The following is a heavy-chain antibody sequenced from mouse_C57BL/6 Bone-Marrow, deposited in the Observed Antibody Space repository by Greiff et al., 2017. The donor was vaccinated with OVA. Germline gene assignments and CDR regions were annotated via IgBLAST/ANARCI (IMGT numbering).Heavy chain of an antibody. J-gene: IGHJ1*03. CDR1: GFSLSTFGMG. CDR2: IWWDDNK. D-gene: IGHD4-1*01. Sequence: QVTLKESGPGILQPSQTLSLTCSFSGFSLSTFGMGVGWIRQPSGKGLEWLAHIWWDDNKYYNPALKSRLTISKDTSKNQVFLKIASVDTADTATYYCARRANWDGYFDVWGTGTTVTVSS. V-gene: IGHV8-8*01. CDR3: ARRANWDGYFDV.